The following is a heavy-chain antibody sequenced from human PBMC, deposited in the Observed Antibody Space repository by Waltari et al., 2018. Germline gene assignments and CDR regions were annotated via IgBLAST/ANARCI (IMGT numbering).Heavy chain of an antibody. CDR1: GYTFTSYY. CDR3: ARGAGSILDY. D-gene: IGHD6-6*01. Sequence: QVQVVQSGAEVKKPGASVKLSCKASGYTFTSYYIHWVRQAPGQRLEWMGIINPSGGTTGYAQKFRGRVTVTRDTSTSTVYMELMSLRSEDTAVYYCARGAGSILDYWGQGTLVTVSS. CDR2: INPSGGTT. V-gene: IGHV1-46*01. J-gene: IGHJ4*02.